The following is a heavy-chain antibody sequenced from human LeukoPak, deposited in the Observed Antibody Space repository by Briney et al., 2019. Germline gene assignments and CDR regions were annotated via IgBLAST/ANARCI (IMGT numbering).Heavy chain of an antibody. CDR1: AFTVSTNY. CDR2: IYGDGST. D-gene: IGHD4-11*01. J-gene: IGHJ3*02. Sequence: PGGSLRLSCVASAFTVSTNYMIWVRQAPGKGLEWVSLIYGDGSTYYADSVKGRVTISRDNSKNTVFLQMNSLRAEDTALYYCARINYRAFSIWGQGTMVTASS. CDR3: ARINYRAFSI. V-gene: IGHV3-66*01.